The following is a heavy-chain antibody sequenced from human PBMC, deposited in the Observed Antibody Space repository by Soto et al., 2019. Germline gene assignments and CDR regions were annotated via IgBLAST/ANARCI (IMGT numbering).Heavy chain of an antibody. D-gene: IGHD6-13*01. CDR2: ITTSGDSA. J-gene: IGHJ4*02. CDR3: TTEHSTGWSGSAFDY. V-gene: IGHV3-23*01. Sequence: EVQLLESGGGLAQPGGSLRLSCAASGFSFSASAMRWVRQAPGKGLEWVSTITTSGDSAYFADSVKGRFTISRDNSKNTLYLQMTSLRVEDTAIYYCTTEHSTGWSGSAFDYWGQGTLVTVSS. CDR1: GFSFSASA.